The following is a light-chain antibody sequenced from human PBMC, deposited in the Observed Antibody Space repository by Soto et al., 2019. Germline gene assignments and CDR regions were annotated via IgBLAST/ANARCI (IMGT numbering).Light chain of an antibody. CDR2: EVS. J-gene: IGLJ3*02. CDR3: SSYTSNNFWG. V-gene: IGLV2-14*01. Sequence: QSVLTQPASVSGSPGQSITISCTGTSSDVGGYNYDSWCQQHPGKAPKLMIYEVSSRPSGISNRFSDSKSGNTASLTISGLQAEAEADYYCSSYTSNNFWGFGEGTKVTVL. CDR1: SSDVGGYNY.